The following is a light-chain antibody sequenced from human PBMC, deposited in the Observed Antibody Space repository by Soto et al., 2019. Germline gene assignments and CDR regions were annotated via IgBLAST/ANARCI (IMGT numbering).Light chain of an antibody. Sequence: EIVLTQSPGTLSLSPGERATLSCRASQSVSSSYLAWYQQKPGQAPRLLIYGASSSATGIPDRFSGSGSGTDFTLTISRLEPEDFAVYYCQQYGSSPTLYTFGQGTKLEIK. CDR3: QQYGSSPTLYT. J-gene: IGKJ2*01. CDR1: QSVSSSY. CDR2: GAS. V-gene: IGKV3-20*01.